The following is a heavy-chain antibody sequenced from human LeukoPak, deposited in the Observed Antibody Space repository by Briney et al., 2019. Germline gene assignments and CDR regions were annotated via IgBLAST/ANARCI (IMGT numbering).Heavy chain of an antibody. CDR2: IYTSGST. D-gene: IGHD5-24*01. V-gene: IGHV4-61*02. CDR3: ARGGAGYKNFDY. Sequence: SQTLSLTCTVSGGSISSGSYYWRWIRQPAGKGLEWIGRIYTSGSTNYNPSLKSRVTISVDASKNQFSLKLSSVTAADTAVYYCARGGAGYKNFDYWGQGTLVTVFS. J-gene: IGHJ4*02. CDR1: GGSISSGSYY.